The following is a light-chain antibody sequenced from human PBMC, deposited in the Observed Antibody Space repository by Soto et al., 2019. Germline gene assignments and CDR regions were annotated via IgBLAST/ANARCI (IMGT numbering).Light chain of an antibody. J-gene: IGKJ1*01. CDR3: QKYDSAPWP. CDR2: AAS. Sequence: DIEMTQSPSSLSASVGDRVIITCRASQGISNYLAWYQQRPGKVPKLLIYAASTLQSGVPSRFSGSGSGTDFTLTISSLQPEDVASYYCQKYDSAPWPFGQGTEVEIK. CDR1: QGISNY. V-gene: IGKV1-27*01.